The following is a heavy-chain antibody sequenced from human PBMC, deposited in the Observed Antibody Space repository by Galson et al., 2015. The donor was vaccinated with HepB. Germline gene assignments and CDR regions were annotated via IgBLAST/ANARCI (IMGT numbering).Heavy chain of an antibody. V-gene: IGHV1-3*01. D-gene: IGHD3-10*01. Sequence: SVKVSCKASGYTFTSFAIHWVRQAPGQSLEWMGWINAGTGDTEYSQKFQGRVTMTRDTSANTAYMELSSLRSKDTAIYYCARTGGRITMVRGIITWLDPWGHGTLVTVSS. CDR3: ARTGGRITMVRGIITWLDP. J-gene: IGHJ5*02. CDR1: GYTFTSFA. CDR2: INAGTGDT.